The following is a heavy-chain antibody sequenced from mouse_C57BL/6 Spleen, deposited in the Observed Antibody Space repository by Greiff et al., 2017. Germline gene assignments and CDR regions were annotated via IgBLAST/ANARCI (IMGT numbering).Heavy chain of an antibody. Sequence: EVKLVEPGGGLVKPGGSLKLSCAASGFTFSSYAMSWVRQTPDKRLEWVATISDGGSYTNYPDNVKGRFTISRDNAKNNLYMQMSQLKSEDTAMFYCAREGLYDYAGNFDVWGQGTTLTVSS. V-gene: IGHV5-4*01. CDR2: ISDGGSYT. CDR1: GFTFSSYA. D-gene: IGHD2-4*01. J-gene: IGHJ2*01. CDR3: AREGLYDYAGNFDV.